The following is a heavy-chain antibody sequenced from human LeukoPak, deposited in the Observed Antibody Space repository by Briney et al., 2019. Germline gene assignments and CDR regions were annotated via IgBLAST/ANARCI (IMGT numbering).Heavy chain of an antibody. J-gene: IGHJ4*02. CDR3: ARDGELLWFGELLYPGYYFDY. CDR1: GFTFSSYS. CDR2: ISSSSSTI. D-gene: IGHD3-10*01. V-gene: IGHV3-48*01. Sequence: GGSLRLSCAASGFTFSSYSMNWVRQAPGKGLEWVSYISSSSSTIYYADSVKGRFTISRDNAKNSLYLQMNSLRAEDTAVYYCARDGELLWFGELLYPGYYFDYWGQGTLVTVSS.